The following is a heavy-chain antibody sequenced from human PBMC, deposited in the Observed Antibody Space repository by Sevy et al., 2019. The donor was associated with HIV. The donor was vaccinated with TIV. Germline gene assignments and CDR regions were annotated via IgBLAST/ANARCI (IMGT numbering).Heavy chain of an antibody. J-gene: IGHJ4*01. Sequence: GGSLRISCAASGFTFDDYAMHWVRQTPGKGLEWVSGISWNSASIDYADSVKGRFTISRDNAKNSLYLQMKSLRADDTALYYCVRDRDDGYCTNGVCFNLDNRGQGTLVTVSS. V-gene: IGHV3-9*01. CDR1: GFTFDDYA. D-gene: IGHD2-8*01. CDR3: VRDRDDGYCTNGVCFNLDN. CDR2: ISWNSASI.